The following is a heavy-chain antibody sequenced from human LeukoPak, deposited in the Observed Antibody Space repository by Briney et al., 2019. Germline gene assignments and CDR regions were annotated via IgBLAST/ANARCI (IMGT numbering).Heavy chain of an antibody. CDR1: GFTFSSYA. J-gene: IGHJ4*02. CDR3: ARRMAAGGSFDY. D-gene: IGHD6-13*01. CDR2: IAGSGYDT. V-gene: IGHV3-23*01. Sequence: GGSLRLSCAASGFTFSSYAIGWVRQAPGKGLEWVSAIAGSGYDTFYADSVKGRFTISRDNSKNTLYLQMDSLRAEDTAVYFCARRMAAGGSFDYWGQGTLVTVSS.